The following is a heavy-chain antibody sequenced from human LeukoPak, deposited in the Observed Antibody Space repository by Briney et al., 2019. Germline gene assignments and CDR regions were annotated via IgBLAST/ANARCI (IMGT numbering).Heavy chain of an antibody. J-gene: IGHJ4*02. V-gene: IGHV1-46*01. D-gene: IGHD2-2*02. CDR1: GYTFTSYY. CDR3: ATPPMPIVVVPAAIPVSHTDY. CDR2: INPSGGST. Sequence: GASVKVSCKASGYTFTSYYMHWVRQAPGQGLEWMGIINPSGGSTSYAQKFQGRVTMTRDTSTSTVYMELSSLRSEDTAVYYCATPPMPIVVVPAAIPVSHTDYWGQGTLVTVSS.